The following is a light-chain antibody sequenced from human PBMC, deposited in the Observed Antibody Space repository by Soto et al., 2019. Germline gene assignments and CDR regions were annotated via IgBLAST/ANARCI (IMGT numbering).Light chain of an antibody. J-gene: IGLJ2*01. CDR2: EVS. CDR3: SSYISSSTVV. V-gene: IGLV2-14*01. CDR1: TSDVGGYNY. Sequence: QSALTQPASVSGSPGQSITISGTGTTSDVGGYNYVSWYHKHPGKAPKLMIYEVSNRPSGVSNRFSGSKSGNTASLTISGLQSEDEADYYCSSYISSSTVVFGGGTKLTVL.